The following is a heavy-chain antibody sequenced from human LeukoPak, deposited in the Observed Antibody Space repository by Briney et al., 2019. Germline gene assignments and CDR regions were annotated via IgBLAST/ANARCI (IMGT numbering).Heavy chain of an antibody. D-gene: IGHD3-3*01. CDR1: GFTVNNNY. Sequence: GGSLRLSCAASGFTVNNNYMSWVRQAPGKGLEWASVIYGGGTIYYADSVKGRFTISRDNAKNSLYLQMNTLRPEDTAVYYCARERQNKDFWSGGDYWGQGTLVTVSS. J-gene: IGHJ4*02. V-gene: IGHV3-53*01. CDR3: ARERQNKDFWSGGDY. CDR2: IYGGGTI.